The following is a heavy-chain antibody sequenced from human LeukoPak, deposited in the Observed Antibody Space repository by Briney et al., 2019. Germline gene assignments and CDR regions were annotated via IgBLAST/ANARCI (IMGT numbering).Heavy chain of an antibody. CDR3: ARVRFAWLRPFDY. CDR2: IKQDGSEK. V-gene: IGHV3-7*01. D-gene: IGHD5-12*01. Sequence: GGSLRLSSAASGFTFSSYWMSWVRQAPGKGLEWVANIKQDGSEKYYVDSVKGRFTISRDNAKNSLYLQMNSLRAEDTAVYYCARVRFAWLRPFDYWGQGTLVTVSS. CDR1: GFTFSSYW. J-gene: IGHJ4*02.